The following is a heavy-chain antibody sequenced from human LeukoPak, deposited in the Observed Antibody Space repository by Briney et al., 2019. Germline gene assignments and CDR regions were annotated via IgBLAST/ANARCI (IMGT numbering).Heavy chain of an antibody. CDR2: IWYDGSND. CDR3: ARKNTQDAFDI. CDR1: GFTFSSYG. V-gene: IGHV3-33*01. J-gene: IGHJ3*02. Sequence: PGRSLRLSCAASGFTFSSYGMHWVRQAPGKWLEWVAVIWYDGSNDYYANSVKGRFTISRDNSKNTLYLQVNSLRAEDTAVYFCARKNTQDAFDIWGQGTMVTVSS. D-gene: IGHD2-15*01.